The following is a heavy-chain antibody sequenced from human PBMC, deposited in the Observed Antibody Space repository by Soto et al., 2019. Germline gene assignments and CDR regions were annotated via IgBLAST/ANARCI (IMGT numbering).Heavy chain of an antibody. Sequence: QVQLVQSGAEVKNPVSSVKVSCKASGGTFSSYAISWVRQAPGQGLEWMGGIIPIFGTANYAQKFQGRVTITADESTSTAYMELSSLRSEDTAVYYCARRDTAMTFYYYYGMDVWGQGTTVTVSS. D-gene: IGHD5-18*01. CDR1: GGTFSSYA. CDR3: ARRDTAMTFYYYYGMDV. V-gene: IGHV1-69*01. J-gene: IGHJ6*02. CDR2: IIPIFGTA.